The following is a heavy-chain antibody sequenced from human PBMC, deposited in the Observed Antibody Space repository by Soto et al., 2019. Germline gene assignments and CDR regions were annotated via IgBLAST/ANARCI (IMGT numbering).Heavy chain of an antibody. CDR2: IYYSGTT. D-gene: IGHD6-6*01. Sequence: QVQLQESGPGLVKPSQTLSLTCTVSGGSISSDDYYWSWIRQPPGKGLEWIGYIYYSGTTSYNPSLKSRLTISLDTSKNQFSRKRSSVSAADTAVYYCARDRSNSPDYFDYWGQGTLVTVSS. V-gene: IGHV4-30-4*01. CDR3: ARDRSNSPDYFDY. J-gene: IGHJ4*02. CDR1: GGSISSDDYY.